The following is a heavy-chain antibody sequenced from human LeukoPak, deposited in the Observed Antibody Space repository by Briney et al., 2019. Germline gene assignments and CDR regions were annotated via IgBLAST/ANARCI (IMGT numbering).Heavy chain of an antibody. V-gene: IGHV3-43*02. Sequence: PGGSLRLSRAVAGFTFDDYAMHWVRQAPGKGLEWVSLISGDGGSTYYADSVKGRFTISRDNSKNSLYLQMNSLRTEDTALYYCAKDYSSSWDNWFDPWGQGTLVTVSS. CDR1: GFTFDDYA. D-gene: IGHD6-13*01. J-gene: IGHJ5*02. CDR2: ISGDGGST. CDR3: AKDYSSSWDNWFDP.